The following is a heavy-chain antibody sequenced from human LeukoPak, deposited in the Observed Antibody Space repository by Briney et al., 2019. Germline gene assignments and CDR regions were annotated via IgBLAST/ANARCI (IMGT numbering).Heavy chain of an antibody. J-gene: IGHJ3*02. V-gene: IGHV4-30-4*01. CDR2: IYYSGST. Sequence: SQTLSLTCTVSGGSISSGDYYWSWIRQPPGKGLEWIGYIYYSGSTYYNPSLKSRVTISVDTSKNQFSLKLSSVTAADTAVYYCARSHSSGYDDAFDIWGQGTMVTVSS. CDR1: GGSISSGDYY. CDR3: ARSHSSGYDDAFDI. D-gene: IGHD3-22*01.